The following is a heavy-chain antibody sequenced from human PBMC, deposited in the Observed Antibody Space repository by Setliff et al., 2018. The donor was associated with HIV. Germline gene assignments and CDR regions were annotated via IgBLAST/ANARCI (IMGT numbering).Heavy chain of an antibody. V-gene: IGHV4-59*11. CDR2: IYSTGST. Sequence: SETLSLTCTVSGPSINIHYWSWIRQSPGKGFEWIGYIYSTGSTNYNPSLQSRVTISMVASRNQFSLKVTSVTAADTAVYYCAKGAGFYGDYTFDHWGQGNLVTVSS. D-gene: IGHD4-17*01. CDR1: GPSINIHY. J-gene: IGHJ4*02. CDR3: AKGAGFYGDYTFDH.